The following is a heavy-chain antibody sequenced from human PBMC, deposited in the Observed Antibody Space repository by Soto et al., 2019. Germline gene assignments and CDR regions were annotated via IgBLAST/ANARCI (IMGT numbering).Heavy chain of an antibody. CDR2: IWYDGSNK. J-gene: IGHJ4*02. CDR1: GFTFSSYG. CDR3: ARATAVAAPGDY. Sequence: GGSLRLSCAASGFTFSSYGMHWVRQAPGKGLEWVAVIWYDGSNKYYADSVKGRFTISRDNSKNTLYLQMNSLRAEDTAVYYCARATAVAAPGDYWGQGTLVTVSS. V-gene: IGHV3-33*01. D-gene: IGHD6-19*01.